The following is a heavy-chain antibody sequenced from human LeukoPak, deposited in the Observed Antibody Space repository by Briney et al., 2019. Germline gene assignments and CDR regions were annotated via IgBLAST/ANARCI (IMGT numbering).Heavy chain of an antibody. V-gene: IGHV3-15*01. CDR1: GFTFSHAW. J-gene: IGHJ4*02. D-gene: IGHD6-13*01. CDR3: IAAAGTRFDY. Sequence: GGSLRLSCAASGFTFSHAWMSWVRHALGKGLEWVVRIKSKTDGGTTDYAAPVKGRFTISRDDSKNTLYLQMNSLKTEDTAVYYCIAAAGTRFDYWGQGTLVTVSS. CDR2: IKSKTDGGTT.